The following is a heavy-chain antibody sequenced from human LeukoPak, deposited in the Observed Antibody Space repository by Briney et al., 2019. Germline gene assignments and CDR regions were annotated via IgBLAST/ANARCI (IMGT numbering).Heavy chain of an antibody. D-gene: IGHD3-16*01. CDR2: INPSAGNT. CDR3: ARLRGGDY. Sequence: ASVTLSCKASGYRLTDYYIHWVRQAPGQGLDWLGVINPSAGNTAYTPKLQGRVTMTRDTSTSTVYMELSSLGSEDTAVYYCARLRGGDYWGQGTLVTVSS. V-gene: IGHV1-46*01. J-gene: IGHJ4*02. CDR1: GYRLTDYY.